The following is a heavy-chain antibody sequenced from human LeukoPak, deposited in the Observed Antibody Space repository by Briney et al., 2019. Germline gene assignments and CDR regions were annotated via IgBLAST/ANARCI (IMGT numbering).Heavy chain of an antibody. Sequence: GGSLRLSCAASGFTFSSYSMNWVHQAPGKGLEWISYITGSSSTIYYADSVRGRFTISRDNAKNSLYLQMNSLRDEDTALYYCATGYSTGWGQGTLVTVSS. D-gene: IGHD6-19*01. CDR2: ITGSSSTI. J-gene: IGHJ4*02. CDR1: GFTFSSYS. CDR3: ATGYSTG. V-gene: IGHV3-48*02.